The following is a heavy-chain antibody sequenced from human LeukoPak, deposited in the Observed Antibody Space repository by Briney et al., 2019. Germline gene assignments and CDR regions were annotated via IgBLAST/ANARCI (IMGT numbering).Heavy chain of an antibody. Sequence: AGGSLRLSCSASGFTFSRCAMHWVRQAPGKRLEYVSGISSDGGSTSFADSVKGRFTISRDNSKNTLYLQMSSLRDGDTAVYYCVTGPSGYWGQGTLVTVSS. V-gene: IGHV3-64D*06. D-gene: IGHD1-1*01. CDR3: VTGPSGY. CDR1: GFTFSRCA. CDR2: ISSDGGST. J-gene: IGHJ4*02.